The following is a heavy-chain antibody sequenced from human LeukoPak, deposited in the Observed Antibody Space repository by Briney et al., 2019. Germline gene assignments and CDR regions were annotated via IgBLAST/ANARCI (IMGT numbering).Heavy chain of an antibody. D-gene: IGHD2-21*02. CDR2: ISHDGSNK. Sequence: PGRSLRLSCAASGFTFSSYAMHWVRQAPGKGLEWVAVISHDGSNKYYADSVKGRFTISRDNSKNTLYLQMNSLRAEDTAVYYCARDRDCGGDCYSAPDYWGQGTLVTVSS. J-gene: IGHJ4*02. V-gene: IGHV3-30-3*01. CDR3: ARDRDCGGDCYSAPDY. CDR1: GFTFSSYA.